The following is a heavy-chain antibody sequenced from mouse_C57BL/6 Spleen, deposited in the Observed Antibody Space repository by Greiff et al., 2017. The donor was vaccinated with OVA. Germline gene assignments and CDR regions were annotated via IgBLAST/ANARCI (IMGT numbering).Heavy chain of an antibody. V-gene: IGHV5-17*01. D-gene: IGHD2-2*01. CDR2: ISSGSSTI. CDR1: GFTFSDYG. Sequence: EVMLVESGGGLVKPGGSLKLSCAASGFTFSDYGMHWVRQAPEKGLEWVAYISSGSSTIYYADTVKGRFTISRDNAKNTLFLQMTSLRSEDAAMYYCARRYGYRAFDYWGQGTTLTVSS. CDR3: ARRYGYRAFDY. J-gene: IGHJ2*01.